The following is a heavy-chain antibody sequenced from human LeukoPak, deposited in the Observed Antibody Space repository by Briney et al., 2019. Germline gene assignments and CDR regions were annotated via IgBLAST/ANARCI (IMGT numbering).Heavy chain of an antibody. CDR1: GFTFSSYG. Sequence: GALRLSCAASGFTFSSYGMSWVRQAPGKGLEWVSAISGSGGSTYYADSVKGRFTISRDNSKNTLYLQMNSLRAEDTAVYYCAKNGDYDGRHAFDIWGQGTMVTVSS. J-gene: IGHJ3*02. CDR2: ISGSGGST. D-gene: IGHD4-17*01. V-gene: IGHV3-23*01. CDR3: AKNGDYDGRHAFDI.